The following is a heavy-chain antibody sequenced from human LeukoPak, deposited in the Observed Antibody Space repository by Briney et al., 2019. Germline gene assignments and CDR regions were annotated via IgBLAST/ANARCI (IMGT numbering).Heavy chain of an antibody. CDR2: IYYSGST. Sequence: PSETLSLTCTVSGGSISSSSYYWGWIRQPPGKGLEWIGSIYYSGSTYYNPSLKSRVTISVDTSKNQFSLKLSSVTAADTAVYSCARGRWKFFGLVLFPFDYWAQEPLVTVSS. CDR1: GGSISSSSYY. D-gene: IGHD3/OR15-3a*01. V-gene: IGHV4-39*01. J-gene: IGHJ4*02. CDR3: ARGRWKFFGLVLFPFDY.